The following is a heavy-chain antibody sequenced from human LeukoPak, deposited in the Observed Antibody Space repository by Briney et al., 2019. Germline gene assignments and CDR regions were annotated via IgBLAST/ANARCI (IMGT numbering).Heavy chain of an antibody. V-gene: IGHV4-39*07. J-gene: IGHJ5*02. D-gene: IGHD3-3*01. CDR1: GGSISSSNHY. CDR3: ARLTIFGVLTINWFDP. Sequence: SETLSLTCTVSGGSISSSNHYWGWLRQPPGTGLEGIGSILYTGNTHYNPSFKRRATLSVDTSKKQVSLKLTSVTAADTAMYYCARLTIFGVLTINWFDPWGQGTLVTVSS. CDR2: ILYTGNT.